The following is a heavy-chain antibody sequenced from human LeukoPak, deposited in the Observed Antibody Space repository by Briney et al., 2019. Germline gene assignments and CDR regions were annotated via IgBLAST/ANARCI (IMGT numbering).Heavy chain of an antibody. J-gene: IGHJ4*02. Sequence: GGSLRLSCTASGFIFRNYGMHWVRQAPGKGLEWVACIRYDGSKYADSVKGRFTIPRDDSNNMAYLQMDSLKNEDTAVYYCTREDWDFDSWGQGTPVSVSS. CDR1: GFIFRNYG. D-gene: IGHD3/OR15-3a*01. CDR3: TREDWDFDS. CDR2: IRYDGS. V-gene: IGHV3-30*02.